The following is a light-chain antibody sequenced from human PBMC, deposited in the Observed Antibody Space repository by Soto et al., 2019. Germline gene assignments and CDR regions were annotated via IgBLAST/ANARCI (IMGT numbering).Light chain of an antibody. Sequence: DIQMTQPPSSLSASVGDRVTITCQASQNINNYLKWYQQKKGKAPNLLISAASTLQSGVPSRFRGSGSETEFTLTITSLQPEDSQTYYCQQRNSYPRTFGQGTKVDIK. CDR2: AAS. V-gene: IGKV1-9*01. J-gene: IGKJ2*01. CDR3: QQRNSYPRT. CDR1: QNINNY.